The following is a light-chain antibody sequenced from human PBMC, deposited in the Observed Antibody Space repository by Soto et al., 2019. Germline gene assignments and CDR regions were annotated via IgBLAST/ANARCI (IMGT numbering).Light chain of an antibody. Sequence: DIQMTQSPSSLSASVGDRVTITCQASQDISNYLNWYQQKPGKAPKLLIYDASNLETGVPSRFSGSGSGTDFTFTISSLQPEDIATYYCQQYDNLRRVTVGGGTKVEIK. CDR1: QDISNY. CDR3: QQYDNLRRVT. V-gene: IGKV1-33*01. J-gene: IGKJ4*01. CDR2: DAS.